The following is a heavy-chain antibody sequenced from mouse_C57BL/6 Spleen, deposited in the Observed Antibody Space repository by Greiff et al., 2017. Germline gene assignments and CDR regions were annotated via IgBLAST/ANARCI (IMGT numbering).Heavy chain of an antibody. D-gene: IGHD1-1*01. CDR2: IDPTSGGT. V-gene: IGHV1-72*01. CDR1: GYTFTSYW. Sequence: VQLQQPGAELVKPGASVKLSCKASGYTFTSYWMHWVKQRPGRGLEWIGRIDPTSGGTKYNEKFKSKATLTVDKPSSTAYMQRSSLTSEDSAVYYGARVTISAVVATDYAIDYWGQGTLVTVSS. CDR3: ARVTISAVVATDYAIDY. J-gene: IGHJ4*01.